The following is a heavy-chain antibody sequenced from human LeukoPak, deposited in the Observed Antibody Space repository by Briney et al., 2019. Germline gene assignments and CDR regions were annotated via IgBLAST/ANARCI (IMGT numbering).Heavy chain of an antibody. CDR2: INPNSGDT. J-gene: IGHJ3*01. Sequence: ASVKVSCKTSGYMLNEHYIRWVRQGPGQGLEWMGWINPNSGDTNYAQKFQGWVTMTRDTSISTVYMELTSLKSDDTAIFYCAKTGPGTTSDAFDFWGQGTMVTVSS. V-gene: IGHV1-2*04. D-gene: IGHD4-11*01. CDR1: GYMLNEHY. CDR3: AKTGPGTTSDAFDF.